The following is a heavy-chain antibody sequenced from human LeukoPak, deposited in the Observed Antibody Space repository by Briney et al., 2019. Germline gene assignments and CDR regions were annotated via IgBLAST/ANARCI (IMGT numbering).Heavy chain of an antibody. CDR3: ARGPRAVAGHFDY. J-gene: IGHJ4*02. D-gene: IGHD6-19*01. CDR2: IIPIFGTA. CDR1: GGTFSSYA. V-gene: IGHV1-69*05. Sequence: GSSVKVSCKASGGTFSSYAISWVRQAPGQGLEWMGGIIPIFGTANYAQKFQGRVTITTDESTSTAYMELSSLRSEDTAVYHCARGPRAVAGHFDYWGQGTLVTVSS.